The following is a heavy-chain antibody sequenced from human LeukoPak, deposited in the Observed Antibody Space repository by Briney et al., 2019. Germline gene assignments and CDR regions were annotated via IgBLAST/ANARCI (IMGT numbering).Heavy chain of an antibody. CDR3: AKVGLASNYYHLDY. J-gene: IGHJ4*02. Sequence: GGSLRLSCAASGFTFSTYAMSWVRQAPGKGLEWVSAISDSGGSTYYADSVKGRFTISRDNSKNMLYVQLSSLRAEDTALYFCAKVGLASNYYHLDYWGQGTLVTVSS. D-gene: IGHD4-11*01. CDR1: GFTFSTYA. V-gene: IGHV3-23*01. CDR2: ISDSGGST.